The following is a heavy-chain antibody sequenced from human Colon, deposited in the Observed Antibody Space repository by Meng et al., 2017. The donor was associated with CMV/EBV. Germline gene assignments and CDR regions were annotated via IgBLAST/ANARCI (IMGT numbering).Heavy chain of an antibody. CDR1: GYTFTGYY. CDR3: AKDSREYESSFDY. CDR2: INPNSGGT. V-gene: IGHV1-2*02. D-gene: IGHD2/OR15-2a*01. Sequence: ASVKVSCKASGYTFTGYYMHLVRQAPGQGLEWMGWINPNSGGTNYAQKFQGRVTMTRATSISTAYMELTRLRSDDTAVYSWAKDSREYESSFDYWGQGTLVTVSS. J-gene: IGHJ4*02.